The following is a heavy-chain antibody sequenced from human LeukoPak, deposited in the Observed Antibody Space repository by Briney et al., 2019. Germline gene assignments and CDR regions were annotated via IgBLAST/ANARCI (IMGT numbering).Heavy chain of an antibody. J-gene: IGHJ4*02. V-gene: IGHV3-30-3*01. CDR2: ISYDGSNN. D-gene: IGHD6-19*01. CDR1: GFTFSSYA. Sequence: PGGSLRLSCAASGFTFSSYAMHWVRQAPGKGLEWVAVISYDGSNNYYADSVKGRFTISRDNSKNTLYLQMNSLRAEDTAVYYCARGGSGWYGFDYWGQGTLVTVSS. CDR3: ARGGSGWYGFDY.